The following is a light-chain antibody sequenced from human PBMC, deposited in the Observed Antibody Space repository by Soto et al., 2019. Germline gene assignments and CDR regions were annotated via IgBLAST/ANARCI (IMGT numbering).Light chain of an antibody. CDR2: EVN. Sequence: QSVLTQPPSASESPGQSVTISCTGTSSDVGNYDSVSWYQHHPGKAPQAVIYEVNKRPSGVPDRFSGSKSGNTASLTVSGLQAEDEGDYYCSSYAGSNNYVFGTGTKVTVL. CDR3: SSYAGSNNYV. CDR1: SSDVGNYDS. J-gene: IGLJ1*01. V-gene: IGLV2-8*01.